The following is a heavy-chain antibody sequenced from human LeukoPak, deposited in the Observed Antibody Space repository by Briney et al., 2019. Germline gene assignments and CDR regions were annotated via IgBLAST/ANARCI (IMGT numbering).Heavy chain of an antibody. Sequence: GGSLRLSCAASGFTFSSYGMSWVRQPPGKGLEWVSGIRGSGSNTDYVGSVKGRFAVSRDNSKNTLYLQMNSLRAEDTAVFQGENGIRELWGDAFDMWGQGTMVTVSS. J-gene: IGHJ3*02. CDR3: ENGIRELWGDAFDM. CDR2: IRGSGSNT. CDR1: GFTFSSYG. D-gene: IGHD3-16*01. V-gene: IGHV3-23*01.